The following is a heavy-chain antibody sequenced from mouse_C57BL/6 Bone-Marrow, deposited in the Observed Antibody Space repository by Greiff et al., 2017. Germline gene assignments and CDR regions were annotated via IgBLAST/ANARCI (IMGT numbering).Heavy chain of an antibody. D-gene: IGHD1-1*01. J-gene: IGHJ1*03. CDR1: GYTFTSYG. V-gene: IGHV1-81*01. Sequence: VKLQESGAELARPGASVKLSCKASGYTFTSYGISWVKQRTGQGLEWIGEIYPRSGNTYYNEKFKGKATLTADKSSSTAYMELRSLTSEDSAVYFCARYPLPHYYGSSSWYFDVWGTGTTVTVSS. CDR3: ARYPLPHYYGSSSWYFDV. CDR2: IYPRSGNT.